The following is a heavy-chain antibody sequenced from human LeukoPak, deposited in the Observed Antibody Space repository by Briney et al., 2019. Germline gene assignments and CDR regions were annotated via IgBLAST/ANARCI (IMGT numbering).Heavy chain of an antibody. D-gene: IGHD1-7*01. CDR1: GGTFSSYA. CDR2: IIPIFGTA. J-gene: IGHJ4*02. CDR3: ARGSTGTTFSFDY. Sequence: ASVKAPCKASGGTFSSYAISWVRQAPGQGLEWMGGIIPIFGTANYAQKFQGRVTITTDESTSTAYMELSSLRSEGTAVYYCARGSTGTTFSFDYWGQGTLVTVSS. V-gene: IGHV1-69*05.